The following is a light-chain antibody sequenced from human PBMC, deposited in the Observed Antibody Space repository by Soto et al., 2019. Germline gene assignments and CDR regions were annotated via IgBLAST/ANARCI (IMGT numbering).Light chain of an antibody. CDR1: QSVSSY. J-gene: IGKJ5*01. V-gene: IGKV3-11*01. CDR2: DAS. CDR3: QQRNNWPRVT. Sequence: EIVLTQSPATLSLSPGERATLSCRASQSVSSYLAWYQQKPGQAPRLLIYDASNRASGIPARFSGSGSGTDFPLTINSLEPEDFAVYYCQQRNNWPRVTFGQGTRLEIK.